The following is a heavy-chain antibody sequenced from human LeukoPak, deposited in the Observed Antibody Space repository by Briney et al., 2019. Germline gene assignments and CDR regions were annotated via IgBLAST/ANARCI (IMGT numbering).Heavy chain of an antibody. J-gene: IGHJ4*02. CDR1: GGSFSGYY. CDR2: INHSGST. Sequence: PSETLSLTCAVYGGSFSGYYWSWIRQPPGKGLEWIGEINHSGSTNYNPSLKSRVTISVDTSKNQFSLKLSSVTAADMAVYYCARGTKRLWLPGDYFDYWGQGTLVTVSS. D-gene: IGHD5-18*01. CDR3: ARGTKRLWLPGDYFDY. V-gene: IGHV4-34*01.